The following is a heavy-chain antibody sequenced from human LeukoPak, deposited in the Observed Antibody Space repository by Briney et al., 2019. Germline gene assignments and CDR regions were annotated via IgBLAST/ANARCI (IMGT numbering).Heavy chain of an antibody. V-gene: IGHV3-11*04. CDR3: ARGGPYYYGSGSYYSDAFDI. J-gene: IGHJ3*02. Sequence: GGSLRLSCAVSGFTFSDFYMSWIRQAPGKGLEWLSYISDGGSTLSYADSVKGRFTISRDNAKNSLYLQMNSLRAEDTAVYYCARGGPYYYGSGSYYSDAFDIWGQGTMVTVSS. D-gene: IGHD3-10*01. CDR2: ISDGGSTL. CDR1: GFTFSDFY.